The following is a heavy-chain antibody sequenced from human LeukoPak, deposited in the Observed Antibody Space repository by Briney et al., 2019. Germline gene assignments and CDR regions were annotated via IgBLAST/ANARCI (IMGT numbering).Heavy chain of an antibody. CDR2: ISGSGGST. Sequence: GGSLRLSCAASGFTFNSYAMSWVRQAPGKGLEWVSAISGSGGSTYYADSVKGRFTISRDNSKNTLYLQMNSLRAEDTAVYYCAKGDLVVVAATLVDYWGQGTLVTVSS. D-gene: IGHD2-15*01. CDR1: GFTFNSYA. J-gene: IGHJ4*02. V-gene: IGHV3-23*01. CDR3: AKGDLVVVAATLVDY.